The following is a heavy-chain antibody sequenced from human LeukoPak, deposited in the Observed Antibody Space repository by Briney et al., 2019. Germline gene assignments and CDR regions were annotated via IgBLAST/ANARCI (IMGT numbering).Heavy chain of an antibody. V-gene: IGHV3-23*01. CDR3: ARALRGYCSGGSCYPGDY. CDR2: ISGSGGST. CDR1: GFTFSSYA. Sequence: PGGSLRLSCAASGFTFSSYAMSWVRQAPGKGLEWVSAISGSGGSTYYADSVKGRFTISRDNSKNTLYLQMNSLRAQDTAVYYCARALRGYCSGGSCYPGDYWGQGTLVTVSS. J-gene: IGHJ4*02. D-gene: IGHD2-15*01.